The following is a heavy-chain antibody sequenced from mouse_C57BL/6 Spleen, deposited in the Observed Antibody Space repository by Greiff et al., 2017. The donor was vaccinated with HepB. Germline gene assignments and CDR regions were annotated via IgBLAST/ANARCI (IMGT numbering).Heavy chain of an antibody. CDR2: IYPRSGNT. V-gene: IGHV1-81*01. Sequence: VQLQQSGAELARPGASVKLSCKASGYTFTSYGISWVKQRTGQGLEWIGEIYPRSGNTYYNEKFKGKATLTADKSSSTAYMELRSLTSEDSAVYFCAIMTTVAPYAMDYWGQGTSVTVSS. D-gene: IGHD1-1*01. CDR1: GYTFTSYG. CDR3: AIMTTVAPYAMDY. J-gene: IGHJ4*01.